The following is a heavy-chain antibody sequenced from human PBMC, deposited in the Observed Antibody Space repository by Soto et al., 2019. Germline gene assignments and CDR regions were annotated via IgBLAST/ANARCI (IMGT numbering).Heavy chain of an antibody. CDR3: ARDQRSHGAPPFDY. D-gene: IGHD3-16*01. CDR1: GFAFTGYY. CDR2: IKSNGDDT. J-gene: IGHJ4*02. Sequence: ASVKVSCKASGFAFTGYYIHWVRLAPGQGLEWMGWIKSNGDDTKYARKFQDRVTMTRDTSMNTVYMELSRLRSDDTAVYYCARDQRSHGAPPFDYWGQGTLVTVSS. V-gene: IGHV1-2*02.